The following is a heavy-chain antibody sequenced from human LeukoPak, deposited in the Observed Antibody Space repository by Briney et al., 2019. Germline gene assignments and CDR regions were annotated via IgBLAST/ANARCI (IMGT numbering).Heavy chain of an antibody. V-gene: IGHV4-4*07. CDR1: GGSISSYY. CDR2: IYTSGST. D-gene: IGHD3-22*01. J-gene: IGHJ4*02. Sequence: SETLSLTCTVSGGSISSYYWSWIRQPAGKGLEWIGRIYTSGSTNYNPSLKSRVTISVDRSKNQFSLKLSSVTAADTAVYYCARDYDSSAYLDYWGQGTLVTVSS. CDR3: ARDYDSSAYLDY.